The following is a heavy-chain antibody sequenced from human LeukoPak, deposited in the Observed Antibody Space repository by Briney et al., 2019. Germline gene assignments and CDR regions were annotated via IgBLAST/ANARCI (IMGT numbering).Heavy chain of an antibody. CDR1: GGSISSDNW. D-gene: IGHD1-14*01. CDR2: ISHSGRT. CDR3: ARREPAGYMDV. V-gene: IGHV4-4*02. Sequence: SGTLSLTCAVSGGSISSDNWWTWVRQSPGKGLEWIGEISHSGRTNYTPSLESRVTMSVDKSKNQFPLKLSSVTAADTAVYYCARREPAGYMDVWGKGTTVTVSS. J-gene: IGHJ6*03.